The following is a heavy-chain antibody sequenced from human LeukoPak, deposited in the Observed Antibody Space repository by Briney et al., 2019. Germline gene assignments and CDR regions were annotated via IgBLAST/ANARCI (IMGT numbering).Heavy chain of an antibody. Sequence: PGRSLRLSCAASGFTFSSYGMHWVRQAPGKGLEWVAVIWYDGSDKYYADSVKGRFTISRDNSKNTLYLQMNSLRAEDTAVYYCARDGYSGSYYYYYYYGMDVWGQGTTVTVSS. D-gene: IGHD1-26*01. V-gene: IGHV3-33*01. CDR1: GFTFSSYG. CDR2: IWYDGSDK. J-gene: IGHJ6*02. CDR3: ARDGYSGSYYYYYYYGMDV.